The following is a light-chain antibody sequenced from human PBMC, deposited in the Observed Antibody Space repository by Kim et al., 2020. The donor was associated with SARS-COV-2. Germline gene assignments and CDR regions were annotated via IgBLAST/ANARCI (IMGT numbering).Light chain of an antibody. CDR1: QSVRDD. CDR2: DAS. J-gene: IGKJ2*01. V-gene: IGKV3-11*01. CDR3: QQRLNWYT. Sequence: LSFTRGERATLSCRTSQSVRDDLAWYQQKPGQAPRLLSYDASNRATGIPARFSGSGSGTDFTLTISSLEPEDFAVYYCQQRLNWYTYGQGTKLEI.